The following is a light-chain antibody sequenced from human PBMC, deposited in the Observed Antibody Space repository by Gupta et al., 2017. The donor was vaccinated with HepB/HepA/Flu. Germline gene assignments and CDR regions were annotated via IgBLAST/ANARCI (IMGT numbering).Light chain of an antibody. J-gene: IGLJ2*01. CDR1: SGHSNYA. Sequence: QLLLTQSPSASASLGASVRLTCTLNSGHSNYAIAWHQQHPQKGPRFLMKVNSDGTHNVGDGIPDRFSGSSSGAERYLSISSLQSDDEADYYCQTWGTYIVFGGGTKLTVL. CDR2: VNSDGTH. CDR3: QTWGTYIV. V-gene: IGLV4-69*01.